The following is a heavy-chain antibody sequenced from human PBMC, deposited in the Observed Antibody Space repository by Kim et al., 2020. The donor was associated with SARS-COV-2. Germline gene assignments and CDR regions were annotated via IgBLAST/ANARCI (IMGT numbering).Heavy chain of an antibody. CDR1: GYTVSELS. D-gene: IGHD6-13*01. Sequence: ASVKVSCKVSGYTVSELSMHWVRQAPGKGLEWMGGYDPEDGEIIYAQKFQDRVTMTEDTSTDTAYMKLSSLRSEDTAVYFCVAMGLGSAGVINYWGQGTPVTVSS. CDR3: VAMGLGSAGVINY. J-gene: IGHJ4*02. CDR2: YDPEDGEI. V-gene: IGHV1-24*01.